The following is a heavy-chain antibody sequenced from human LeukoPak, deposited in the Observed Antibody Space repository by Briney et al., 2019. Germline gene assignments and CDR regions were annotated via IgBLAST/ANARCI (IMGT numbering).Heavy chain of an antibody. Sequence: SETLSLTCTVSSGSISTSNYYWSWIRQPPGKGLEWIGYIYYSGSTNYNPSLKSRVTISVDTSKNQVSLNLNSVTGADTAVYYCARGYSHPDFWGPGTLVTVSS. CDR2: IYYSGST. CDR1: SGSISTSNYY. V-gene: IGHV4-61*01. D-gene: IGHD5-18*01. CDR3: ARGYSHPDF. J-gene: IGHJ4*02.